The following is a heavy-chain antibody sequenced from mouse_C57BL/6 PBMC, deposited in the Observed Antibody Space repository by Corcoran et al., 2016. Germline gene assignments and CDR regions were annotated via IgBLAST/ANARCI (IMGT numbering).Heavy chain of an antibody. CDR3: ARSDYSNYGFAY. V-gene: IGHV1-26*01. CDR2: INPNNGGT. J-gene: IGHJ3*01. D-gene: IGHD2-5*01. CDR1: GYTFTDYY. Sequence: EVQLQQSGPELVKPGASVKISCKASGYTFTDYYMNWVKQSHGKSLEWIGDINPNNGGTSYNQKFKGKATLTVDKSSSTAYMELRSLTSEDSAVYYCARSDYSNYGFAYWGQATLVTASA.